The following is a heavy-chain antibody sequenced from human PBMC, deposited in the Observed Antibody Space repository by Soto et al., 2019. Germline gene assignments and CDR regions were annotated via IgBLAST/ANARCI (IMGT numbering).Heavy chain of an antibody. V-gene: IGHV4-59*08. CDR3: ARQGFGPLPGSVDV. D-gene: IGHD3-10*01. CDR2: VHHSWGY. Sequence: QVQLQESGPGLVKPSETMSLSCTVSGGSISSYYWSWFRQSPGKRMEWIGYVHHSWGYSYNPRLQSRVAISLDTSKSQFSLTVPSVTATDTSVYYCARQGFGPLPGSVDVWGQGTTVTVSS. CDR1: GGSISSYY. J-gene: IGHJ6*02.